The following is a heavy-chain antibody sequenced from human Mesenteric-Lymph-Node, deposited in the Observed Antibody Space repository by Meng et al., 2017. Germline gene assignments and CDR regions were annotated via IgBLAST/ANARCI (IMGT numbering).Heavy chain of an antibody. CDR2: ISAYNGNT. V-gene: IGHV1-18*01. D-gene: IGHD3-10*01. CDR3: ARVPFGGITMVRGALDY. J-gene: IGHJ4*02. Sequence: ASVKVSCKASGYTFTSYGISWVRQAPGQGLEWMGWISAYNGNTNYAQKLQGRVTMTTDTSTSTAYMELRSLRSDDTAVYYCARVPFGGITMVRGALDYWGQGTLVTVSS. CDR1: GYTFTSYG.